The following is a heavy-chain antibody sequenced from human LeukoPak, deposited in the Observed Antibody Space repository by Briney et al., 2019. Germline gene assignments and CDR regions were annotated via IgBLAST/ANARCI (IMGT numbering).Heavy chain of an antibody. CDR2: ISWNSGSI. J-gene: IGHJ4*02. CDR1: GVTFDDYA. CDR3: AKDIATGNRLYYFDY. V-gene: IGHV3-9*01. D-gene: IGHD1-14*01. Sequence: GGSLRLSCAASGVTFDDYAMYWVRQNPGKGLEWVSGISWNSGSIGYADSVKGRFTISRDNAKNSLYLQMNSLRAEDTALYYCAKDIATGNRLYYFDYWGQGTLVTVSS.